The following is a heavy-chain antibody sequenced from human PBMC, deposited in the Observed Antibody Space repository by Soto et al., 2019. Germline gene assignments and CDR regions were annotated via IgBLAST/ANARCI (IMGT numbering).Heavy chain of an antibody. J-gene: IGHJ4*02. CDR2: ISTYNGNT. D-gene: IGHD3-22*01. CDR1: GYTFTSYS. V-gene: IGHV1-18*01. CDR3: ARGSYYDIYPVAY. Sequence: QVQLVQSGLEVKKPGASVKVSCKASGYTFTSYSISWVRQAPGQGLEWMGWISTYNGNTKYTQKLQGRVTLTADTSTSTVYMELTSLKSDDTAVYYCARGSYYDIYPVAYWGQGTLVTVSS.